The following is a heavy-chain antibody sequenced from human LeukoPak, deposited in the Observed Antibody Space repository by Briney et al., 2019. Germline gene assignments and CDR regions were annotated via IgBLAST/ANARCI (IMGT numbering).Heavy chain of an antibody. J-gene: IGHJ4*02. CDR2: INHSGST. Sequence: PSETLSLTCAVYGGSFSGYYWSWIRQPPGKGLEWIGEINHSGSTNYNPSLKSRVTISVDTSKNQFSLKLSSVTAADTAVYYCARVRALLWFGELSTFDYWGQGTLVTVSS. CDR1: GGSFSGYY. CDR3: ARVRALLWFGELSTFDY. V-gene: IGHV4-34*01. D-gene: IGHD3-10*01.